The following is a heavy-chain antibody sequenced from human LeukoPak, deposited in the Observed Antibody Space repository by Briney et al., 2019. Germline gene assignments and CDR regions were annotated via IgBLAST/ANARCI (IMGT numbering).Heavy chain of an antibody. CDR1: GFTFSDYY. D-gene: IGHD6-19*01. Sequence: GGSLRLSCAASGFTFSDYYMSWIRQAPGKGLEWVSYISSSGSTIYYADSVKGRFTVSRDNAKNSLYLQMNSLRAEDTAVYYCAREYSSGWYDYWGQGTLVTVSS. V-gene: IGHV3-11*01. CDR2: ISSSGSTI. J-gene: IGHJ4*02. CDR3: AREYSSGWYDY.